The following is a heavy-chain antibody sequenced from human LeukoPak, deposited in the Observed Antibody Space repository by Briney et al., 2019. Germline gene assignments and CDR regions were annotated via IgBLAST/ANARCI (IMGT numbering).Heavy chain of an antibody. V-gene: IGHV3-11*04. J-gene: IGHJ4*02. CDR1: GFSLTDYY. CDR3: TRTSIRGYSYGSDS. D-gene: IGHD5-18*01. CDR2: ISSNSNTI. Sequence: GGSLILSCTASGFSLTDYYMSWIRQAPGKGLDWVSYISSNSNTIRYADSVRGRFTISRDNSRDSVFLQVNDLRVEDTAVYYCTRTSIRGYSYGSDSWGQGTRVTVSS.